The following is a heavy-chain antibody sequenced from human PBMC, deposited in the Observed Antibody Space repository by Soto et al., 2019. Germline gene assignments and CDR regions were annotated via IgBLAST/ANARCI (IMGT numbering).Heavy chain of an antibody. CDR1: GFTFSSYW. J-gene: IGHJ4*02. V-gene: IGHV3-74*01. CDR2: INPDGSST. CDR3: ARVSVSSYHFDY. Sequence: EVQLVESGGGLVQPGGSLRLSCAASGFTFSSYWMHWVRQAPGKGLVWVSRINPDGSSTYYADTVKGRFTISRDNAKNTLYLQMNSLRAEDTAVYYCARVSVSSYHFDYWGQGTLVTVSS. D-gene: IGHD6-6*01.